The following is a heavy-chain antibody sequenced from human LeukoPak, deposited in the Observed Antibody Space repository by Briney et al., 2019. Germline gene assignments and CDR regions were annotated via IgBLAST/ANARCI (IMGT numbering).Heavy chain of an antibody. CDR2: ISHIGRT. CDR3: VRDLVTVTKGFDI. Sequence: SETLSLACAVSGDSFSSHYWTWIRQSPGTGLEWVGYISHIGRTNYNPSLKSRVTISIDTSKNQFSLKLRSVTAADTAVYYRVRDLVTVTKGFDIWGQGTMVRVSS. D-gene: IGHD4-17*01. CDR1: GDSFSSHY. V-gene: IGHV4-59*11. J-gene: IGHJ3*02.